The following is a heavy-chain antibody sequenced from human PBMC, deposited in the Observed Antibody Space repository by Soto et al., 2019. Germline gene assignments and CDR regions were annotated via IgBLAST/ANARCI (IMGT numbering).Heavy chain of an antibody. CDR2: ISNSTERI. D-gene: IGHD1-1*01. Sequence: PGGSLRLSCASSGFPFSSYSMNWVRQAPGGGLEWVSSISNSTERIFYVDSVKGRFTISRDNSKNKLFLQMDSLRAEDTALYYCVILALGKFDYWGQGNLVTVSS. CDR1: GFPFSSYS. CDR3: VILALGKFDY. J-gene: IGHJ4*02. V-gene: IGHV3-21*04.